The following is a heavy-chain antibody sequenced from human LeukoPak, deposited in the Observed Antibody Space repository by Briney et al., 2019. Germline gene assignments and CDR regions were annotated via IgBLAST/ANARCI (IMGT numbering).Heavy chain of an antibody. CDR3: ARGLYCSSTSCYTFRYASWFDP. D-gene: IGHD2-2*02. CDR1: GRSFSGYS. Sequence: PSQTLSLTCAVYGRSFSGYSWSWVREPPRKGPGWVGEINHSGRTNYNPSLKSRVTISVDTSKNQFSLKLSSVTAADTAVYYCARGLYCSSTSCYTFRYASWFDPWGQGTLVTVSS. CDR2: INHSGRT. V-gene: IGHV4-34*01. J-gene: IGHJ5*02.